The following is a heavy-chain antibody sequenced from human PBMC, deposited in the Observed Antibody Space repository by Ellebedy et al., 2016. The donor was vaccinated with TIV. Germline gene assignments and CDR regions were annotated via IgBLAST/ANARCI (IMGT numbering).Heavy chain of an antibody. Sequence: GESLKISCAASGFTFSSYSMNWVRQAPGKGLVWVSRINSDGSSTSYADSVKGRFTISRDNAKNTLYLQMNSLRAEDTAVYYCARGGGSYGDYWGQGTLVTVSS. CDR3: ARGGGSYGDY. D-gene: IGHD3-16*01. V-gene: IGHV3-74*01. CDR2: INSDGSST. J-gene: IGHJ4*02. CDR1: GFTFSSYS.